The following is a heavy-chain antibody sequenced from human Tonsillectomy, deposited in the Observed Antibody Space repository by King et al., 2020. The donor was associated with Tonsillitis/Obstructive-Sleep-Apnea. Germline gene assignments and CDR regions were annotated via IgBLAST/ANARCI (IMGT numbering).Heavy chain of an antibody. Sequence: QLVQSGAEVKKPGASVKVSCKASGYTFTGYYMHWVRQAPGQGLEWMGRINPNSGGTNYAQKFQGRVTMTRDTPISTAYMELSRLRADDTAVYYCATYYYDYIWGSYRSTDACDIWGQGTMVTVSS. J-gene: IGHJ3*02. CDR3: ATYYYDYIWGSYRSTDACDI. D-gene: IGHD3-16*02. CDR1: GYTFTGYY. V-gene: IGHV1-2*06. CDR2: INPNSGGT.